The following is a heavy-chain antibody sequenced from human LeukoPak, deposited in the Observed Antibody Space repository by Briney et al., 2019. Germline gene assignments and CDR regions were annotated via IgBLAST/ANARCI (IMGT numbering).Heavy chain of an antibody. CDR2: ISSDGSNT. J-gene: IGHJ4*02. V-gene: IGHV3-30*03. D-gene: IGHD4/OR15-4a*01. Sequence: GGSLRLSCAASGFTFSTYGMHWVRQAPGKGLEWVAIISSDGSNTYYTDSVKGRFTISRDNSKNTLYLQMSSLRVEDTAVYYCARRAGAYSHPYDYWGQGTLVTVSS. CDR3: ARRAGAYSHPYDY. CDR1: GFTFSTYG.